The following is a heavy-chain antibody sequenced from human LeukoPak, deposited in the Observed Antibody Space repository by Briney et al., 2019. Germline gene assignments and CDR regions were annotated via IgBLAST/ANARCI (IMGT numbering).Heavy chain of an antibody. Sequence: GSLRLSCAASGFTFSSYNMNWIRQPPGKGLEWIGSIYYSGSTYYNPSLKSRVTISVDTSKNQFSLKLSSVTAADTAVYYCATRSIAAAGTNWFDPWGQGTLVTVSS. CDR2: IYYSGST. CDR3: ATRSIAAAGTNWFDP. V-gene: IGHV4-59*04. CDR1: GFTFSSYN. J-gene: IGHJ5*02. D-gene: IGHD6-13*01.